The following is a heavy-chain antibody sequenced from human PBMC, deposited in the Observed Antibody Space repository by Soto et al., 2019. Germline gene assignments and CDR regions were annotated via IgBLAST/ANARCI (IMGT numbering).Heavy chain of an antibody. CDR1: GFTFSSYA. J-gene: IGHJ6*03. CDR2: ISGSGGST. Sequence: PGGSLRLSCAASGFTFSSYAMSRFRQAPGKGLEWVSAISGSGGSTYYADSVKGRFTISRDNSKNTLYLQMNSLRAEDTAVYYCATQMRFYYYMDVWGKGTTVTVS. CDR3: ATQMRFYYYMDV. V-gene: IGHV3-23*01.